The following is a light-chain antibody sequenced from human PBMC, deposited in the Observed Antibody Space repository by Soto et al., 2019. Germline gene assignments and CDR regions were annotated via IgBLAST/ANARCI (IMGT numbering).Light chain of an antibody. V-gene: IGKV1-6*01. CDR2: GAT. Sequence: ATQMTQSPSSLSASVGDRVTISCRASQGISNYLAWYQQRPGKAPKLLIFGATTLQSGVPSRFSASGSGPDFTLTISSLQPEDFATYYCLQDYNYPWTFGKGTKV. J-gene: IGKJ1*01. CDR1: QGISNY. CDR3: LQDYNYPWT.